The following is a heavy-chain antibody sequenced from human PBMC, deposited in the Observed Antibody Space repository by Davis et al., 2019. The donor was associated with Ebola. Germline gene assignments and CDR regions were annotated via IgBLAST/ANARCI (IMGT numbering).Heavy chain of an antibody. CDR1: GFTFSSYS. CDR2: ISSSSSYI. D-gene: IGHD6-6*01. V-gene: IGHV3-21*01. Sequence: GESLKISCAASGFTFSSYSMNWVRQAPGKGLEWVSSISSSSSYIYYADSVKGRFTISRDNAKNSLYLQMNSLRAEDTAVYYCARRSSSVNFFDYWGQGTLVTVSS. CDR3: ARRSSSVNFFDY. J-gene: IGHJ4*02.